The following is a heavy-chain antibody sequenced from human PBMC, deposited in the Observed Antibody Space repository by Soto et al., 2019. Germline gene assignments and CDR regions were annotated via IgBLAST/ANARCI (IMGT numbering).Heavy chain of an antibody. J-gene: IGHJ5*02. CDR3: ARDLDP. V-gene: IGHV3-30*03. CDR2: LSYDGSNK. Sequence: GGSLRLSCAASGFTFSSYGMHWVRQAPGKGLEWVAVLSYDGSNKYYTDSVKGRFTISRDNSKNTLYLQMNSLRAEDTAVYYCARDLDPWGQGTLVTVSS. CDR1: GFTFSSYG.